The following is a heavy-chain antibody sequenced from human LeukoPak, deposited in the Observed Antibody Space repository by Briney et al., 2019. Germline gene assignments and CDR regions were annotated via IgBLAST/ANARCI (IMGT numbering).Heavy chain of an antibody. V-gene: IGHV4-34*01. CDR3: ARRTHYYDSSPDAFDI. Sequence: PSETLSLTCAVCGGSFSGYYWSWIRQPPGKGLEWIGEINHSGSTNYNPSLKSRATISVDTSKNQFSLKLSSVTAADTAVYYCARRTHYYDSSPDAFDIWGQGTMVTVSS. D-gene: IGHD3-22*01. CDR2: INHSGST. CDR1: GGSFSGYY. J-gene: IGHJ3*02.